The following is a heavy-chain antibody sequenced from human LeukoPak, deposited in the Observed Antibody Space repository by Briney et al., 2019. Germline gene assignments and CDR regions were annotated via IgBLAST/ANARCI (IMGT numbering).Heavy chain of an antibody. V-gene: IGHV4-4*02. CDR3: ARVLREVVTASYYFDY. D-gene: IGHD2-21*02. CDR1: GGSINNNKW. CDR2: VYYSGST. Sequence: PSETLSLTCVVSGGSINNNKWWSWVRQPPGKGLEWIGDVYYSGSTNYNPSLKSRVTMSVDKSKNQFSLKLSSVTAADTAVYYCARVLREVVTASYYFDYWGQGTLVTVSS. J-gene: IGHJ4*02.